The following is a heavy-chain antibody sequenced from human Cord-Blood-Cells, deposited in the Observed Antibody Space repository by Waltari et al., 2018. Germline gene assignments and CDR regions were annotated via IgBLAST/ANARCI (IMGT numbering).Heavy chain of an antibody. Sequence: QVQLQQWGAGLLKPSETLSLTCAVYGGSFSGYYWSWIRQPPGKGLEWIGEINHSGSTNYNPPLRSRVTISVDTSKNQFSLKLSSVTAADTAVYYCARGKPPSSSIDYWGQGTLVTVSS. CDR2: INHSGST. CDR3: ARGKPPSSSIDY. D-gene: IGHD6-6*01. J-gene: IGHJ4*02. V-gene: IGHV4-34*01. CDR1: GGSFSGYY.